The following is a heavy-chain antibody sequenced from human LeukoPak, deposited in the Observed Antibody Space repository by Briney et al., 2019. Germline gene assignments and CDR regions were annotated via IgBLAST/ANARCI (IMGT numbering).Heavy chain of an antibody. CDR1: GFTVISNY. CDR3: AREPTAGGDDY. CDR2: IYSGGST. J-gene: IGHJ4*02. V-gene: IGHV3-53*01. Sequence: PGGSLRLSCAASGFTVISNYMSWVRQAPGKGLEWVSVIYSGGSTYYADSVKGRFTISRDNSKNTLYLQMNSLRAEDTAVYYCAREPTAGGDDYWGQGTLVTVSS. D-gene: IGHD5-18*01.